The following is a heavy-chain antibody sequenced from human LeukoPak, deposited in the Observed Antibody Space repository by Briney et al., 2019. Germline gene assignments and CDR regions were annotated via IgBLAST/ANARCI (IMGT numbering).Heavy chain of an antibody. D-gene: IGHD6-19*01. Sequence: GSSVKVSCKASGGTFSSYAISWVRQAPGQGLEWMGRIIPILGIANYAQKFQGRVTMTEDTSTDTAYMELSSLRSEDTAVYYCATPDGDYSSGWFPFDYWGQGTLVTVSS. V-gene: IGHV1-69*04. CDR3: ATPDGDYSSGWFPFDY. CDR1: GGTFSSYA. CDR2: IIPILGIA. J-gene: IGHJ4*02.